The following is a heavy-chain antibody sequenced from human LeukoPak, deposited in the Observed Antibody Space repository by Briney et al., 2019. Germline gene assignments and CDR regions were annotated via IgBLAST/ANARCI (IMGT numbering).Heavy chain of an antibody. J-gene: IGHJ4*02. V-gene: IGHV4-39*07. Sequence: WVRQPPGKGLEWIGSIYYSGSTYYNPSLKSRVTISVDTSKNQFSLKLSSVTAADTAVYYCARDSTIFGVVISSDWGQGTLVTVSS. CDR3: ARDSTIFGVVISSD. D-gene: IGHD3-3*01. CDR2: IYYSGST.